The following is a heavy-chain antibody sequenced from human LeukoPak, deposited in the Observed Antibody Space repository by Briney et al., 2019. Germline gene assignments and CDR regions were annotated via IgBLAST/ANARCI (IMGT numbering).Heavy chain of an antibody. D-gene: IGHD3-3*01. CDR2: INPNSGGT. V-gene: IGHV1-2*02. J-gene: IGHJ4*02. Sequence: GASVKVSCKASGYTFTGYYMHWVRQAPGQGLEWMGWINPNSGGTNYAQKFQGRVTMTRDTSISTAYMELSRLRSDDTAVYYCARALPLVRSPFGYWGQGTLVTVSS. CDR3: ARALPLVRSPFGY. CDR1: GYTFTGYY.